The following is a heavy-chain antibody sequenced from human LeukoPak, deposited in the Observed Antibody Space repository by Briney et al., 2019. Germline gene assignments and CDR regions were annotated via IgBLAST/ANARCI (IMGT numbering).Heavy chain of an antibody. CDR1: AFNVNNNY. V-gene: IGHV3-53*01. CDR2: IYSGGST. Sequence: GGSLRCSCAASAFNVNNNYMSRVRQAPGKGLESVSTIYSGGSTNYADSVKGRFTISRDNTNNTVHLQMNSLRAEDTAVYYCAGGLRSGLIDYWGQGTLVSVSS. D-gene: IGHD3/OR15-3a*01. J-gene: IGHJ4*02. CDR3: AGGLRSGLIDY.